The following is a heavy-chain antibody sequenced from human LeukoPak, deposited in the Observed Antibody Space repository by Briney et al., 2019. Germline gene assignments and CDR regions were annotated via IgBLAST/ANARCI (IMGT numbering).Heavy chain of an antibody. Sequence: ASVKVSCKASGYTFTSYDINWVRQATGEGLGWRGWMNPNSGSTGYAQKFQGRVTISRNTSISAAYMELSSLRSEDTAVYFCARGPSGSPFYYMDVWGKGATVTVSS. CDR3: ARGPSGSPFYYMDV. CDR1: GYTFTSYD. D-gene: IGHD1-26*01. J-gene: IGHJ6*03. V-gene: IGHV1-8*03. CDR2: MNPNSGST.